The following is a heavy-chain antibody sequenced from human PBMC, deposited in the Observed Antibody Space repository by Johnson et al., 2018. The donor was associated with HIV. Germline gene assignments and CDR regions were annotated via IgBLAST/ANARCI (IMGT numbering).Heavy chain of an antibody. J-gene: IGHJ3*02. CDR2: IRYDGSNK. Sequence: VRLVESGGGVVQPGGSLRLSCVASGFTFSRFGMHWVRQAPGKGLEWVAFIRYDGSNKYYADSVKGRFTISRDNARNTLYLQMNSLRAGDTAVYYCARTGVLGAFDIWGQGTMVTVSS. D-gene: IGHD2-8*02. CDR1: GFTFSRFG. CDR3: ARTGVLGAFDI. V-gene: IGHV3-30*02.